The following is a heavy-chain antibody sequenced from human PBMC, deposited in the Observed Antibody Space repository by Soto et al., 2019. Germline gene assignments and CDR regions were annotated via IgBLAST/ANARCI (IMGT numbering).Heavy chain of an antibody. CDR2: IGGNGNPT. V-gene: IGHV3-64D*06. D-gene: IGHD3-10*01. Sequence: PGGSLRLSCSASGFTFSTYAMHWIRRAPGRGLEYVSAIGGNGNPTYYADSMKGRFIVSRDNSKNILYLQMSTLRVEDTAIYYCVREMIQGVPDSWGQGTLVTVSS. J-gene: IGHJ4*02. CDR1: GFTFSTYA. CDR3: VREMIQGVPDS.